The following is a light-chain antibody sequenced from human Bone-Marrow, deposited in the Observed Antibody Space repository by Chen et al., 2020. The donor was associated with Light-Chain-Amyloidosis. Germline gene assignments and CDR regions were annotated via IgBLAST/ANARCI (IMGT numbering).Light chain of an antibody. Sequence: EIVMTQSPATLYVSPGGRATLSCTASQIIGTNLAWYQQKPGQPPRLLIYGASTRATGIPARFSGSGSGTEFTLTISSLQSEDFAVYCCQQFHDWRTFGQGTKVEI. CDR2: GAS. CDR1: QIIGTN. CDR3: QQFHDWRT. V-gene: IGKV3D-15*01. J-gene: IGKJ1*01.